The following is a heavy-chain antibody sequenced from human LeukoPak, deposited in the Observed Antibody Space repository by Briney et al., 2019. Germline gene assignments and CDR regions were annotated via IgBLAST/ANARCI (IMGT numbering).Heavy chain of an antibody. CDR3: ARGGGKTGDYEDY. Sequence: SETLSLTCTVSGGSISSYYWSWIRQPPGKGLEWIGYIYYSGSTNYNPSLKSRVTISVDTSKNQFSLKLSSVTAADTAVYYCARGGGKTGDYEDYWGQGTLVTVSS. D-gene: IGHD4-17*01. J-gene: IGHJ4*02. V-gene: IGHV4-59*01. CDR2: IYYSGST. CDR1: GGSISSYY.